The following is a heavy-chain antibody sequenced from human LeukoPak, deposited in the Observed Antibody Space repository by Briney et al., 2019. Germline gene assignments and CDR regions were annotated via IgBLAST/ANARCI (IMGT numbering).Heavy chain of an antibody. CDR3: ARDPAQSYYTDV. J-gene: IGHJ6*03. V-gene: IGHV1-2*02. Sequence: ASVTVSFTASGYSFTVYYIHWMRQAPGQGLEWMGWINPNSRGTNYAQKFQGRVTMTRDTSISTAYMELSSLTSDDTAVYYCARDPAQSYYTDVWGIGTTVTVSS. CDR1: GYSFTVYY. CDR2: INPNSRGT.